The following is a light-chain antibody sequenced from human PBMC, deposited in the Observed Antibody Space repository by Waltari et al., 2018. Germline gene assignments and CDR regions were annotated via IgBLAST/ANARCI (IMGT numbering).Light chain of an antibody. CDR3: NSYTSSSTSYVV. V-gene: IGLV2-14*01. Sequence: QSALTQPASVSGSPGQSITISCTGTSSDGGGYNYVSWYQQHPGKAPKLMIYGVSRRPSGVSNRFSGSKSGNTASLTISGLQAEDEADYYCNSYTSSSTSYVVFGGGTKLTVL. CDR1: SSDGGGYNY. J-gene: IGLJ2*01. CDR2: GVS.